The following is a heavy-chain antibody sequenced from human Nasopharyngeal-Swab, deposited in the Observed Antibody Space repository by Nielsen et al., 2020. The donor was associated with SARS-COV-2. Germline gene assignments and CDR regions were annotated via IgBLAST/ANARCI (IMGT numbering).Heavy chain of an antibody. CDR3: AKLAVTVYWYFDV. CDR1: GFSFSTYA. V-gene: IGHV3-23*01. CDR2: ISDGGDST. Sequence: LKISCAASGFSFSTYAMSWVRLAPGKGLEWVSSISDGGDSTFYADSVKGRFTISRDNSENTLYLQMSSLRADDTAVYYCAKLAVTVYWYFDVWGPGTLLTVSS. J-gene: IGHJ2*01.